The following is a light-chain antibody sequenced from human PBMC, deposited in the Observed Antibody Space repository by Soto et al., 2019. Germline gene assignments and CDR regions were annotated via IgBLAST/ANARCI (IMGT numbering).Light chain of an antibody. V-gene: IGLV1-44*01. CDR2: IND. CDR3: AAWDDSLDAL. CDR1: SSNIGDNP. J-gene: IGLJ1*01. Sequence: QSVLTQPPSASGTPGQRITISCSGSSSNIGDNPVNWYHQLPGAAPKLLIYINDQRPSAVPARFSASTSATSASLAISGLQPEDEADYYCAAWDDSLDALFGTGTKVTV.